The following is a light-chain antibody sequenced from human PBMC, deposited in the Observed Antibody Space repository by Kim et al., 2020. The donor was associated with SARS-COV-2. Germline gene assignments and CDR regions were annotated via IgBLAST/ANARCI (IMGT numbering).Light chain of an antibody. V-gene: IGKV3-20*01. J-gene: IGKJ2*01. Sequence: PGESATPSCRASQSVSSSYLAWYQQRPGQAPRLLIYGASSRATGIPDRFSGSGSGTDFTLTISRLEPEDFAVYYCQQYGSSPPMYTFGQGTKLEI. CDR2: GAS. CDR3: QQYGSSPPMYT. CDR1: QSVSSSY.